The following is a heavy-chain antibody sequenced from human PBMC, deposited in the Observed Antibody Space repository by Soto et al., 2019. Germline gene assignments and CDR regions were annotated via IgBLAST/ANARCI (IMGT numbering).Heavy chain of an antibody. Sequence: ASVKVSCKASGYTFTSYAMHWVRQAPGQRLEWMGWINAGNGNTKYSQKFQGRVTITRDTSASTAYMELSSLRSEDTAVYYCARDPDYYSSGWYYFDYWGQGTLVTVSS. CDR2: INAGNGNT. CDR3: ARDPDYYSSGWYYFDY. CDR1: GYTFTSYA. V-gene: IGHV1-3*01. J-gene: IGHJ4*02. D-gene: IGHD6-19*01.